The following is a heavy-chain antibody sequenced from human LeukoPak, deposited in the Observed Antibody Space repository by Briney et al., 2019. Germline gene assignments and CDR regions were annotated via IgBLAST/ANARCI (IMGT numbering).Heavy chain of an antibody. CDR1: GYTFTGHY. CDR3: ARPDSSSFAVDADDAFDI. V-gene: IGHV1-2*02. J-gene: IGHJ3*02. Sequence: ASVKVSCKASGYTFTGHYMHWVRQAPGQGLEWMGWINPNSGGTNYAQKFQGRVTMTRDTSISTAYMELSRLRSDDTAVYYCARPDSSSFAVDADDAFDIWGQGTMVTVSS. D-gene: IGHD6-13*01. CDR2: INPNSGGT.